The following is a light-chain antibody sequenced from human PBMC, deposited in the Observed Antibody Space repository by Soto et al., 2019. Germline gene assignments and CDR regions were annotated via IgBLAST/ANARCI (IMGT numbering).Light chain of an antibody. Sequence: EIVMTQSPATLSVSPGGSATLSCRASQHVSSNFAWYRQNPGQAPTLLIYRASTRATGIPARFSGSGSGTELTLNISSLQSEDFAVYYCQQYNNWPYTFGQGKKLEIQ. V-gene: IGKV3-15*01. CDR2: RAS. CDR3: QQYNNWPYT. J-gene: IGKJ2*01. CDR1: QHVSSN.